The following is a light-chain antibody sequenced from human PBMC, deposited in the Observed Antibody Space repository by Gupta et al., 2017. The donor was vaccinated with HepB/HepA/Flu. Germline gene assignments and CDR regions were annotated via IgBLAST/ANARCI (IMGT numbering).Light chain of an antibody. CDR1: QTIIIY. CDR3: QQSYNTPPA. V-gene: IGKV1-39*01. Sequence: DIQMTQSPSSLSASVGDRVTITCRASQTIIIYLNWYQQKPGQAPKLLIYAASSLQSGVPSRFSGTGSGTDFTLTISSLQPEDFASYFCQQSYNTPPAFGQGTKVEIK. J-gene: IGKJ1*01. CDR2: AAS.